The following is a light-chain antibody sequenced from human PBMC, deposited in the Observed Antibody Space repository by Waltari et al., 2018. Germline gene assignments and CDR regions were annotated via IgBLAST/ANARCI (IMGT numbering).Light chain of an antibody. V-gene: IGKV4-1*01. CDR1: QTVLYSSDNNNY. CDR2: WAS. J-gene: IGKJ1*01. CDR3: QQYYDTPRT. Sequence: DIVMTQSPDSLAVSLGERATINCKSSQTVLYSSDNNNYLAWYQQKLGQPPKLLIYWASTRASEVPARFSGSGSGTDFTLTISSLQAEDVAVYYCQQYYDTPRTFGQGTRVEIK.